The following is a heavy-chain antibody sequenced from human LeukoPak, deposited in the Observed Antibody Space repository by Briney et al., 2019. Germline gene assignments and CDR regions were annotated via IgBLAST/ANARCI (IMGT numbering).Heavy chain of an antibody. CDR3: ARALYGSGSYYPDY. Sequence: VASVEVSCKASGYTFTSYGISWVRQAPGQGLEWMGWISAYNGNTNYAQKLQGRVTMTTDTSTSTAYMELRSLRSDDTAVYYCARALYGSGSYYPDYWGQGTLVTVSS. J-gene: IGHJ4*02. CDR1: GYTFTSYG. V-gene: IGHV1-18*01. CDR2: ISAYNGNT. D-gene: IGHD3-10*01.